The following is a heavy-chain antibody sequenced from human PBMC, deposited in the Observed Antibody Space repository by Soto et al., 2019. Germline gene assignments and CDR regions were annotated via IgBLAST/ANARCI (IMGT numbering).Heavy chain of an antibody. V-gene: IGHV1-69*13. J-gene: IGHJ6*02. D-gene: IGHD4-17*01. CDR2: IIPIFGTA. CDR1: GGTFSSYA. Sequence: GASVKVSCKASGGTFSSYAISWVRQAPGQGLEWKGGIIPIFGTANYAQKFQGRVTITADESTSTAYMELSSLRSEDTAVYYCARAHIYGDYNYYYYYGMDVWGQGTTVTVSS. CDR3: ARAHIYGDYNYYYYYGMDV.